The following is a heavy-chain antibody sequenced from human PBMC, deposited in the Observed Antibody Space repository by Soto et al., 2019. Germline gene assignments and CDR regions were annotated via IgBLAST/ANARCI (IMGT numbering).Heavy chain of an antibody. CDR1: GFTFSSYA. CDR2: ISGSGGST. Sequence: GGSLRLSCAASGFTFSSYAMSWVRQAPGKGLEWVSAISGSGGSTYYADSVKGRFTISRDNSKNTLYLQMNSLRAEDTAVYYCARDLRGPRWFDPWGQGTLVTVSS. CDR3: ARDLRGPRWFDP. V-gene: IGHV3-23*01. J-gene: IGHJ5*02.